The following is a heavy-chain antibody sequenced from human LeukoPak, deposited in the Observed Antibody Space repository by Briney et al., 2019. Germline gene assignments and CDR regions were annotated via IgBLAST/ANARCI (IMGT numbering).Heavy chain of an antibody. CDR2: IYYGGAT. CDR3: ARLWGNA. CDR1: GGSISTYY. D-gene: IGHD3-16*01. V-gene: IGHV4-59*01. J-gene: IGHJ5*02. Sequence: PSETLSLTCTVSGGSISTYYWSWIRQPPGKGLEWIGYIYYGGATTYNPSLKSRVTISVDTSNNLFSLKLTSVTSADTAVYYCARLWGNAWGQGTLVTVSS.